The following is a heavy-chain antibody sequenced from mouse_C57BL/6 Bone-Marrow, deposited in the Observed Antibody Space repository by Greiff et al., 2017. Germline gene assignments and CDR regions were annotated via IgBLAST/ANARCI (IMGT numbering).Heavy chain of an antibody. V-gene: IGHV1-4*01. Sequence: QVQLQQSGAELARPGASVKMSCKASGYTFTSYTMHWVKQRPGQGLEWIGYINPSSGYTKYNQKFKDKATLTADKSSSTAYMQLSSLTSEDSAVYYCARGITTVDYFDYWGQGTTLTVSS. CDR1: GYTFTSYT. CDR2: INPSSGYT. D-gene: IGHD1-1*01. J-gene: IGHJ2*01. CDR3: ARGITTVDYFDY.